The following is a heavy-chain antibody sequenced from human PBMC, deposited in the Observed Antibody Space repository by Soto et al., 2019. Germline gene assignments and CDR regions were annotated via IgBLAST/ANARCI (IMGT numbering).Heavy chain of an antibody. J-gene: IGHJ6*02. D-gene: IGHD2-15*01. CDR3: AKGLWTVGHCTGGSCYDGMDV. V-gene: IGHV1-2*02. CDR2: INPKSGDT. CDR1: EYTFIGFH. Sequence: QVQLVQSGAEVKKPGASVKVSCEASEYTFIGFHLHWVRQAPGQGLEWMGWINPKSGDTKYAQKFQGRVTLTRDTSICTGYMELSRLESNDTAVYYCAKGLWTVGHCTGGSCYDGMDVWGQGTTVTVSS.